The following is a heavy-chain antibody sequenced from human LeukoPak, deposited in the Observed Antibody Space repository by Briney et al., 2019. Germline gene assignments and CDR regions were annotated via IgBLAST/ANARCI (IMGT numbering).Heavy chain of an antibody. J-gene: IGHJ3*02. V-gene: IGHV4-39*01. CDR1: GGSISSSSYY. CDR2: IYYSGST. CDR3: ATLMFSSGWYGGAFDI. Sequence: SETLSLTCTVSGGSISSSSYYWGWIRQPPGKGLEWIGSIYYSGSTYYNPSLKSRVTISVDTSKNQFSLKLSSVTAADTAVHYCATLMFSSGWYGGAFDIWGQGTMVTVSS. D-gene: IGHD6-19*01.